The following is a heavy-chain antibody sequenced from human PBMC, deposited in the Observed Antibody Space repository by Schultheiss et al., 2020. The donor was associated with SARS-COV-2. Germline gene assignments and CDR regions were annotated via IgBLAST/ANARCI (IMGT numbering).Heavy chain of an antibody. CDR2: INQSVST. CDR3: ARMADYGDYWYFDL. J-gene: IGHJ2*01. CDR1: GGSFSGYY. Sequence: SETLSLTCAVYGGSFSGYYWSWIRQPPGKGLEWIGEINQSVSTNYNPSLKSRVTISVDTSKNQFSLKLSSVTAADTAVYYCARMADYGDYWYFDLWGRGTLVTVSS. D-gene: IGHD4-17*01. V-gene: IGHV4-34*01.